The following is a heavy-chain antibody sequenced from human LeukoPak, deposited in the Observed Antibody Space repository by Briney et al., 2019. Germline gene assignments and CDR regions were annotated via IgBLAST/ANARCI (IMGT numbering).Heavy chain of an antibody. D-gene: IGHD3-10*01. V-gene: IGHV4-59*01. J-gene: IGHJ4*02. CDR2: IYYSGST. CDR3: ARGSGYYGSGSYYLGY. Sequence: PSETLSLTCTVSGGSISSYYWSWIRQPPGKGLEWIGDIYYSGSTNYNPSLKSRVTISVDTSKNQFSLKLSSVTAADTAVYYCARGSGYYGSGSYYLGYWGQGTLVTVSS. CDR1: GGSISSYY.